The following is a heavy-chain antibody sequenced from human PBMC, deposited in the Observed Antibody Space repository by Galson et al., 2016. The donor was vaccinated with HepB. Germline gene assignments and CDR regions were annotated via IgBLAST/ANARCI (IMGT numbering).Heavy chain of an antibody. Sequence: SLRLSCAASGFTFSSYAVTWVRQAPGKGLEWASSISLSGGSTYYADSVKGRFTISRDNAKNSLYLQMNSLRDEDTAVYFCARAYSPDYWGQGTLVTVSS. V-gene: IGHV3-23*01. CDR3: ARAYSPDY. D-gene: IGHD5-12*01. CDR2: ISLSGGST. CDR1: GFTFSSYA. J-gene: IGHJ4*02.